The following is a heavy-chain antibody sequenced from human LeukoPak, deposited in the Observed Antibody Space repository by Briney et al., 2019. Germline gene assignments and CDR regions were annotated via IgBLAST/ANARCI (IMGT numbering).Heavy chain of an antibody. CDR2: IYYSGST. J-gene: IGHJ3*02. CDR3: ATSRSNIQPGAFDI. D-gene: IGHD5-18*01. V-gene: IGHV4-39*07. CDR1: GGSISSSYYY. Sequence: SETLSLTCTVSGGSISSSYYYWGWIRQPPGKGLEWIGSIYYSGSTYYNPSLKSRVTISVDTSKNQFSLKLSSVTAADTAVYYCATSRSNIQPGAFDIWGQGTMVTVSS.